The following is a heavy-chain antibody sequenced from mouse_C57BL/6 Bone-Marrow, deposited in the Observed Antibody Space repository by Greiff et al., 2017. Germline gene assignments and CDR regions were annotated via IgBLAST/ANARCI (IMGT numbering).Heavy chain of an antibody. V-gene: IGHV1-72*01. Sequence: VQLQQPGAELVKPGASVKLSCKASGYTFTSYWMHWVKQRPGRDLEWIGRIDPNRGGTKYNEKFKSKATLTVDKPYSTAYMQLSSLTSEDSAVYCGAHGNYFDWYFAVWGTGTTVTVSS. CDR2: IDPNRGGT. CDR1: GYTFTSYW. J-gene: IGHJ1*03. D-gene: IGHD2-1*01. CDR3: AHGNYFDWYFAV.